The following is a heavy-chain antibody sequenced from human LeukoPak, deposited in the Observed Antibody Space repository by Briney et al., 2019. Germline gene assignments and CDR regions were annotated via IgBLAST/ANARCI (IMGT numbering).Heavy chain of an antibody. V-gene: IGHV5-51*01. D-gene: IGHD6-13*01. Sequence: GESLKISCKGSGYSFTSYWIGWVRQMPGEGLEWMGVIYPYDSDTRYSPSFQGQVTISADKSISTAYLQWSSLKASDTAIYYCARARAYSTDSYYFDYWGQGTLVTVSS. J-gene: IGHJ4*02. CDR3: ARARAYSTDSYYFDY. CDR1: GYSFTSYW. CDR2: IYPYDSDT.